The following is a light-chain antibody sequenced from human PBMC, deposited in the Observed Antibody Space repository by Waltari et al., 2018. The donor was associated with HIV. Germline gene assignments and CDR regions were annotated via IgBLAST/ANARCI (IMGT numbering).Light chain of an antibody. J-gene: IGLJ1*01. V-gene: IGLV2-14*01. CDR3: SSHTSSIYV. CDR1: SSDVGGYNY. Sequence: QSALTQPASVSGSPGQSITISCTGTSSDVGGYNYVSWYQQHPGKAPKLMIYEVSNRPSGVSNRFSGSKSGNTASLTISGLQAEDECGYYCSSHTSSIYVFGTGTKVTVL. CDR2: EVS.